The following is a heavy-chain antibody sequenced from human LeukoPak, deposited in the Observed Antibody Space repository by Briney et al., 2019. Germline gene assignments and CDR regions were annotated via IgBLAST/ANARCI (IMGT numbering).Heavy chain of an antibody. V-gene: IGHV4-34*01. CDR2: INHSGGT. CDR1: GGSFSGYS. Sequence: SETLSLTCAVYGGSFSGYSWNWIRQPPVKGLEWIGEINHSGGTNCNPSLKSRVTISVDTSKKQFSLKLSSVTAADTAVYYCARGVDYYGVWGQGTLVTVSS. D-gene: IGHD3-10*01. CDR3: ARGVDYYGV. J-gene: IGHJ4*02.